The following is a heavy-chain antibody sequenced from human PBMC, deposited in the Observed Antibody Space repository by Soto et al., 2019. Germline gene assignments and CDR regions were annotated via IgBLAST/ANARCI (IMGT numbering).Heavy chain of an antibody. J-gene: IGHJ3*02. D-gene: IGHD2-15*01. CDR2: INAGNGNT. CDR1: GYTFTSYA. Sequence: QVQLVQSGAEVKRPGASVKVSCKASGYTFTSYAMHWVRQAPGQRLEWMGWINAGNGNTKYSQKFQDRVTITRDTSASTAYMELSSLRSEDTAVYYCARENFGGSCSGGSCHYEGGAFDIWGQGTMVTVSS. CDR3: ARENFGGSCSGGSCHYEGGAFDI. V-gene: IGHV1-3*01.